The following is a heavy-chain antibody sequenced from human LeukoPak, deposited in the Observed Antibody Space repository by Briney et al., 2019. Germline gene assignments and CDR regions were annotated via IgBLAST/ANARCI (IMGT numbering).Heavy chain of an antibody. CDR2: VIHSGST. CDR3: ARDSSGYYRIDY. D-gene: IGHD3-22*01. CDR1: GGSISSYY. V-gene: IGHV4-59*08. Sequence: SETLSLTCTVSGGSISSYYWSWIRQPPGKGLEWIGYVIHSGSTNYNPSLKSRVTISVDTSKNQFSLKLTSVTAADTAVYYCARDSSGYYRIDYWGQGTLVTVSS. J-gene: IGHJ4*02.